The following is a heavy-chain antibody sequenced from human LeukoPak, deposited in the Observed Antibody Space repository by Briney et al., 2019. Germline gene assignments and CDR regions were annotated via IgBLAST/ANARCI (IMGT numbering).Heavy chain of an antibody. CDR2: ISSSGSTI. CDR1: GFTFSDYY. V-gene: IGHV3-11*04. Sequence: GGSLRLSCAASGFTFSDYYMSWIRQAPGKGLEWVSYISSSGSTIYYADSVKGRFTISRDNAKNSLYLRMNSLRAEDTAVYYCARDLGTTVTTYLDYWGQGTLVTVSS. D-gene: IGHD4-17*01. J-gene: IGHJ4*02. CDR3: ARDLGTTVTTYLDY.